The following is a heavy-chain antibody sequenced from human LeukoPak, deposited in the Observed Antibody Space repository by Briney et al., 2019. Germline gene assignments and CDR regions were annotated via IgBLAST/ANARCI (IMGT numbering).Heavy chain of an antibody. CDR1: GYTFTGYY. V-gene: IGHV1-2*02. CDR2: INPNSGGT. J-gene: IGHJ4*02. Sequence: AASVKVSCKASGYTFTGYYMHWVRQAPEQGLEWMGWINPNSGGTNYAQKFQGRVTMTRDTSISTAYMELSSLRSDDSAVYLCSRASTMAAPGAMPNDFWGQGTLVTVSS. CDR3: SRASTMAAPGAMPNDF. D-gene: IGHD6-13*01.